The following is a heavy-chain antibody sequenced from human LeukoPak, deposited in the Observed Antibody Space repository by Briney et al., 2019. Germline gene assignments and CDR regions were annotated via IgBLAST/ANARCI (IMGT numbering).Heavy chain of an antibody. CDR3: ARGRQLGGPTTVYFDY. CDR1: GFTFSSYA. J-gene: IGHJ4*02. CDR2: IWNDGSNK. D-gene: IGHD3-16*01. V-gene: IGHV3-30*04. Sequence: GRSLRLSCAASGFTFSSYAMHWVRQAPGEGLEWVAVIWNDGSNKYYADSVKGRFTISRDNSKNTVYLQMNSLRAEDTAVYYCARGRQLGGPTTVYFDYWGQGTLVTVSS.